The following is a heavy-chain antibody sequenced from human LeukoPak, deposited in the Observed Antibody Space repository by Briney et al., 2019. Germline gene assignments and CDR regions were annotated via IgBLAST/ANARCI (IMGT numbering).Heavy chain of an antibody. CDR1: GYSFTTCW. CDR2: IYPGDSDT. CDR3: ARRTVGATYDAFDI. V-gene: IGHV5-51*01. Sequence: GESLKISCETSGYSFTTCWIGWVRQMPGKGLEWMGIIYPGDSDTRYSPSFQGQVTISADKSISTAYLQWSSLKASDTALYYCARRTVGATYDAFDIWGQGTMVTVSS. J-gene: IGHJ3*02. D-gene: IGHD1-26*01.